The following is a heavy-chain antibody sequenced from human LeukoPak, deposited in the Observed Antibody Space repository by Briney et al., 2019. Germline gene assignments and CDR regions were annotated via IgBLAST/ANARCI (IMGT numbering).Heavy chain of an antibody. V-gene: IGHV4-4*02. D-gene: IGHD4-11*01. CDR3: ASKYSGFDP. CDR2: IYHSGST. CDR1: GGSISSSNW. Sequence: KTSETPSLTCAVSGGSISSSNWWSWVRQPPGKGLEWIGEIYHSGSTNYNPSLKSRVTISVDKSKNQFPLRLSSVTAADTAVYYCASKYSGFDPWGQGTLVTVSS. J-gene: IGHJ5*02.